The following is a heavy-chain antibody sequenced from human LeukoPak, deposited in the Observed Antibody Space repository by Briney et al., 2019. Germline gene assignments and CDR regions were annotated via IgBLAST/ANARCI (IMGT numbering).Heavy chain of an antibody. Sequence: SETQSLTCSVYGGSFSDYYWSWIRQPPGKGLEWIGEISHSGSTKFNPSLKSRVTISVDTSRNQFSLNLTSVTAADTAVYYCARAGLSIFGMITPNWFDPWGQGTLVSVSS. CDR2: ISHSGST. V-gene: IGHV4-34*01. CDR3: ARAGLSIFGMITPNWFDP. D-gene: IGHD3-3*01. CDR1: GGSFSDYY. J-gene: IGHJ5*02.